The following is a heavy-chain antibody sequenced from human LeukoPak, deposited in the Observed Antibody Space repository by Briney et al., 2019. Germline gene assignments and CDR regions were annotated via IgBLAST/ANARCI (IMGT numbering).Heavy chain of an antibody. CDR3: ARDTTGHYDY. CDR2: IGDDGSHK. V-gene: IGHV3-30-3*01. D-gene: IGHD1-1*01. CDR1: GFTFYIYA. J-gene: IGHJ4*02. Sequence: GGSLRLSCAASGFTFYIYAIHWVRKAPGKGLQWVAVIGDDGSHKDYVDSVKGRFTISRDNSKNTLYLQMNSLRAEDTAVYYCARDTTGHYDYWGQGTLVTVSS.